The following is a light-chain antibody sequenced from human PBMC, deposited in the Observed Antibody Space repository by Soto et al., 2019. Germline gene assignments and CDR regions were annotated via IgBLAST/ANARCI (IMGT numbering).Light chain of an antibody. J-gene: IGKJ3*01. CDR3: QHYGTSAL. V-gene: IGKV3-20*01. CDR1: QSVSRSY. CDR2: GAS. Sequence: EIVLTQSPGTPSLSPGERATLSCRASQSVSRSYLAWYQQKPGQAPRLLIYGASSRATGIPDRFSVSASGTDFTLTISRLEPEDFAVYYCQHYGTSALFGPGTKVDIK.